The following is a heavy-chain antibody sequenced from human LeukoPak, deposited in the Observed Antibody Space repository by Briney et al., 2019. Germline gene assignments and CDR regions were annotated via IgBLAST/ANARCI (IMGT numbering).Heavy chain of an antibody. J-gene: IGHJ6*01. CDR1: AFTLSACP. V-gene: IGHV3-73*01. CDR2: IKTKAESYAT. CDR3: TRLSGGNSDVYYLGVEV. Sequence: RGGSQSLLCTAYAFTLSACPVHCVRQASGKGLEWVARIKTKAESYATAYVASVKGRFTISRDDSKNTAYLQMDSLKTEDTAMYLCTRLSGGNSDVYYLGVEVWGQGTTVTVSS. D-gene: IGHD4-23*01.